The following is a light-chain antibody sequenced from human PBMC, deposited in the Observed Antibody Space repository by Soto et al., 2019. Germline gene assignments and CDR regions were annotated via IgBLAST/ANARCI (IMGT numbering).Light chain of an antibody. J-gene: IGKJ2*01. Sequence: DIQMTQSPSTLSASVGDRVTITCRASQSISSWLAWNHQKPGKAPKLLIYDASSLESGVPSRFSGSGSGTEFTLTISSLQPDDFATYYCQQYNSYWYTFGQGTKLEIK. V-gene: IGKV1-5*01. CDR1: QSISSW. CDR2: DAS. CDR3: QQYNSYWYT.